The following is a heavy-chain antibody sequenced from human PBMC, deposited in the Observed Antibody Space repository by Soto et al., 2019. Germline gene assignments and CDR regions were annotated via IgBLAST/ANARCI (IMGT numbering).Heavy chain of an antibody. CDR1: GFTFSSYD. CDR2: IWYDGSNK. J-gene: IGHJ4*02. D-gene: IGHD5-18*01. CDR3: ARGETWIQLWDFDY. Sequence: QVQLVESGGGVVQPGRSLRLSCAASGFTFSSYDMHWVRQAPGKGLEWVAVIWYDGSNKYYADSVKGRFTISRDNSKNTLYLQMNSLRAEDTAVYYCARGETWIQLWDFDYWGQGTLVTVSS. V-gene: IGHV3-33*01.